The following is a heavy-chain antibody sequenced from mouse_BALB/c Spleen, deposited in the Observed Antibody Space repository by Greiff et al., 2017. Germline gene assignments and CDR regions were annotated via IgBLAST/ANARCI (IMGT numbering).Heavy chain of an antibody. CDR2: ISDGGSYT. J-gene: IGHJ2*01. D-gene: IGHD2-2*01. V-gene: IGHV5-4*03. CDR1: GFTFSSYA. CDR3: ARGDGYDVLDY. Sequence: EVKLVESGGGLVKPGGSLKLSCAASGFTFSSYAMSWVRQTPEKRLEWVATISDGGSYTYYPDSVKGRFTISRDNAKNNLYLQMSSLKSEDTAMYYCARGDGYDVLDYWGQGATLTVSS.